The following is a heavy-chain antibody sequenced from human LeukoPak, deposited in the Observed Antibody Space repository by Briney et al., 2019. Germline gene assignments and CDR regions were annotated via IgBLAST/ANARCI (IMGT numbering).Heavy chain of an antibody. V-gene: IGHV3-74*01. Sequence: PGGSLRLSCVASGFTSGNYWMHWVRQAPGKGPEWVSRIDDDGTDTHYAVSVKGRFTTSRDNAKNTLYLQMNSLRGEDTAVYYCARGMLSSAGYHWYYYMDVWGKGAMVTVSS. CDR3: ARGMLSSAGYHWYYYMDV. CDR2: IDDDGTDT. D-gene: IGHD3-3*01. CDR1: GFTSGNYW. J-gene: IGHJ6*03.